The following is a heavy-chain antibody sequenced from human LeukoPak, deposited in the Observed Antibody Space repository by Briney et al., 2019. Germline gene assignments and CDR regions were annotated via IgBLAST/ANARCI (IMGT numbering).Heavy chain of an antibody. J-gene: IGHJ4*02. Sequence: PGGSLRLSCAASGFTFRDYAMHWVRHAPGKGLEWVAVISFGGGTKYYADSVEGRFTISRDNFDNTVSLEMNSLTAGDTAIYYCARDPKQGAPDYFDYWGQGTLVTVSS. CDR3: ARDPKQGAPDYFDY. D-gene: IGHD1-26*01. V-gene: IGHV3-30*04. CDR2: ISFGGGTK. CDR1: GFTFRDYA.